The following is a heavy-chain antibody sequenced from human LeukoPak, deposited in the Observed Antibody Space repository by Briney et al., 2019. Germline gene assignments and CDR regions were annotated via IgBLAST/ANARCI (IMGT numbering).Heavy chain of an antibody. Sequence: GGSLRLSCEASGFTFSSYWMSWVRQAPGKGLEWVANIKTDGSEKYYVDSVKGRFTISRDNAKNSLYLQMNSLRAEDTTVYYCARDYTGYFPWGQGTLVIVSS. CDR2: IKTDGSEK. J-gene: IGHJ5*02. CDR3: ARDYTGYFP. D-gene: IGHD3-9*01. V-gene: IGHV3-7*03. CDR1: GFTFSSYW.